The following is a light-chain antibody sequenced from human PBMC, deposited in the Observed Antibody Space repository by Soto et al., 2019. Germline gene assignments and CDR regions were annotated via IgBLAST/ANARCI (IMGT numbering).Light chain of an antibody. Sequence: DIQMTQSPSSLSASVGDRVTITCQASQDISNYLNWYQQKPGRAPKLLIYDASNLETGVPSRFSGSGSGTDFTFTISRLQPEDIATYYCQHYDNLPFGGGTKVEIK. CDR1: QDISNY. J-gene: IGKJ4*01. CDR2: DAS. V-gene: IGKV1-33*01. CDR3: QHYDNLP.